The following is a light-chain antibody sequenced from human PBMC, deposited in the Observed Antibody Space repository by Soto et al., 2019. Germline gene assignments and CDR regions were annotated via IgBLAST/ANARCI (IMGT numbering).Light chain of an antibody. Sequence: VLPHSPATLSSSVGERATLFCTASRGICSHLAWYQQTPGQPPRLLIYDASNRSSGVPARFSGSVSGTVFTLSISSLEPEDFVVYYCQQRDQAPLTFGGGTKVEFK. J-gene: IGKJ4*01. CDR3: QQRDQAPLT. CDR1: RGICSH. V-gene: IGKV3-11*01. CDR2: DAS.